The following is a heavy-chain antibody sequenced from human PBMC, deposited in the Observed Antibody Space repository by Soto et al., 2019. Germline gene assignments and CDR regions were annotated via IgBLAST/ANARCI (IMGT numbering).Heavy chain of an antibody. CDR1: GYTVTSYG. CDR3: ARDVRGHYYYYGMDV. D-gene: IGHD5-12*01. V-gene: IGHV1-18*01. J-gene: IGHJ6*02. Sequence: QVQLVQSGAEVKKPGASVKVSCKASGYTVTSYGISWVRQAPGQGLEWMGWISAYNGNTNYAQKLQGRVTMTTDTSTSTAYMELRSLRSDDTAVYSCARDVRGHYYYYGMDVWGQGTTVTVSS. CDR2: ISAYNGNT.